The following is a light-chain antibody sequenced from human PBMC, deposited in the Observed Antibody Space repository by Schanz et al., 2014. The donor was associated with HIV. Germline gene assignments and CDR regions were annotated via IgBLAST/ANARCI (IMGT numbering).Light chain of an antibody. CDR2: DVS. CDR1: SGDVGSYHR. V-gene: IGLV2-18*02. J-gene: IGLJ2*01. Sequence: QSALTQPPSVSGSPGQSVTISCTGTSGDVGSYHRVSWYQQPPGTAPKLMIYDVSHRPSGVPDRFSGSKSGNTASLTVSGLQAEDEADYYCVSYTGTNNPVFGGGTKVTVL. CDR3: VSYTGTNNPV.